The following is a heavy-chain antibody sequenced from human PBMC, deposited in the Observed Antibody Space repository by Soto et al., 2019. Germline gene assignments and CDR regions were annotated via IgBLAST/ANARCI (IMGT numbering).Heavy chain of an antibody. Sequence: GGSLRLSCAASGFTFSSYEMNWVRQAPGKGLEWVSYISSSGSTIYYADSVKGRFTISRDNAKNSLYLQMNSLRAEDTAVYYCARDHLYYYDSSGYYYTHGMDVWGQGTTVTVSS. D-gene: IGHD3-22*01. CDR1: GFTFSSYE. CDR3: ARDHLYYYDSSGYYYTHGMDV. CDR2: ISSSGSTI. J-gene: IGHJ6*02. V-gene: IGHV3-48*03.